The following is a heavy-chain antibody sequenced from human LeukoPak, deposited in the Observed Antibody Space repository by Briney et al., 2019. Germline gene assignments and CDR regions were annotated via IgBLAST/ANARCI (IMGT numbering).Heavy chain of an antibody. Sequence: PSETLSLTCTVSGGSISSYYWSWIRQPPGKGLEWIGYIYYSGSTNYNPSLKSRVTISVDTSKNQFSLKLSSVTAADTAVYYCARLLYYYDSSGYYLFDYWGQGTLVTVSS. V-gene: IGHV4-59*08. CDR3: ARLLYYYDSSGYYLFDY. CDR2: IYYSGST. CDR1: GGSISSYY. J-gene: IGHJ4*02. D-gene: IGHD3-22*01.